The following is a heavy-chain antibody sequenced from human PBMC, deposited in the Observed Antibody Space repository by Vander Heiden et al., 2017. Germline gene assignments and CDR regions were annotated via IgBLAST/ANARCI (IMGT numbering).Heavy chain of an antibody. J-gene: IGHJ4*02. CDR3: ATTSGSSFSANFDF. CDR2: NYHSRST. CDR1: SESVRSDNYC. D-gene: IGHD6-6*01. V-gene: IGHV4-61*01. Sequence: QVQLQEAGPGLVRPSETLSLHCNVSSESVRSDNYCWSWIRQLPGRALEWIGYNYHSRSTDYNPSLKSRVNISVDTAKNQFSLILTSVTAADTGVYYCATTSGSSFSANFDFWGQGILVTISS.